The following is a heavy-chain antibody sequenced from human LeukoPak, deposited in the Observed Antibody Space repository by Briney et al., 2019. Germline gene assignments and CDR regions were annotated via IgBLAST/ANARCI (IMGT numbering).Heavy chain of an antibody. D-gene: IGHD1-14*01. CDR2: IIPIFHTA. J-gene: IGHJ3*02. CDR3: ATLKTEPPLDTFDI. CDR1: GGTFSSSA. V-gene: IGHV1-69*06. Sequence: SVKVSCKASGGTFSSSAISWVRQAPGQGLEWMGGIIPIFHTANYAQKFQGRVTITADKSTSTAYMEVSSLRSEDTALYYCATLKTEPPLDTFDIWGQGTLVTVSS.